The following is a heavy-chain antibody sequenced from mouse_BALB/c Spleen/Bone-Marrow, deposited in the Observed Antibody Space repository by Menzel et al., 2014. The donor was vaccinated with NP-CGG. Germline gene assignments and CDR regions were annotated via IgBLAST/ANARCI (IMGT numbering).Heavy chain of an antibody. CDR1: GFTFSSYG. D-gene: IGHD2-10*02. Sequence: EVMLVESGGDLVKPGGSLKLSCAASGFTFSSYGMSWVRQTPDKRLEWVATISSGGSYTYYPDSVKGRFTISRDNAKNTLYLQMSGLKSEDTAMYYCARRGYGNSYWYFDVWGAGTTVTVSS. CDR3: ARRGYGNSYWYFDV. CDR2: ISSGGSYT. J-gene: IGHJ1*01. V-gene: IGHV5-6*02.